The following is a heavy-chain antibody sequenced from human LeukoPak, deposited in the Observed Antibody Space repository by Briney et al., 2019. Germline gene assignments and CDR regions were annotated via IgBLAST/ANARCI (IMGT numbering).Heavy chain of an antibody. CDR3: ATDEVVGAPRPLDY. V-gene: IGHV1-69*04. Sequence: EASVKVSCKASGGTFSSYAISWVRQAPGQGLEWMGRIIPILGIANYAQKFQGRVTITADKSTSTAYMELSRLRSDDTAVYYCATDEVVGAPRPLDYWGQETLVTVSS. D-gene: IGHD2-15*01. J-gene: IGHJ4*02. CDR2: IIPILGIA. CDR1: GGTFSSYA.